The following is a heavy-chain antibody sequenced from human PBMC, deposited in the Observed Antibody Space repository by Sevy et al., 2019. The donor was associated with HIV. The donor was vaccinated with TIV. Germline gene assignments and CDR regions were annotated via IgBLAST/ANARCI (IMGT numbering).Heavy chain of an antibody. V-gene: IGHV4-59*08. Sequence: SETLSLTCTVSGGSITSLYWNWIRQPPGKGLEWIANIYYNGHINYNPSLKRRVTLSLDTSKNQFSLRLSSVTAADTAMYYCAGENAWGRGYSWGQGTPVTVSS. D-gene: IGHD1-26*01. CDR1: GGSITSLY. J-gene: IGHJ4*02. CDR3: AGENAWGRGYS. CDR2: IYYNGHI.